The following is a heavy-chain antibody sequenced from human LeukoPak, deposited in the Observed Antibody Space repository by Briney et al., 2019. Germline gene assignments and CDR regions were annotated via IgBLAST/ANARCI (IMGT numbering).Heavy chain of an antibody. CDR3: ARGDPYYYDSSGYYYDY. Sequence: SETLSLTCAVSGYSISSGYYWGWIRQPPGKGLEWIGSIYHSGSTYYNPSLKSRVTISVDRSKNQFSLKLSSVTAADTAVYYCARGDPYYYDSSGYYYDYWGQGTLVTVSS. D-gene: IGHD3-22*01. CDR1: GYSISSGYY. CDR2: IYHSGST. V-gene: IGHV4-38-2*01. J-gene: IGHJ4*02.